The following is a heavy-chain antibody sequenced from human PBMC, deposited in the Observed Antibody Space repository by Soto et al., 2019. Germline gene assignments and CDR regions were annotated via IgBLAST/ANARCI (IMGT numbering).Heavy chain of an antibody. J-gene: IGHJ4*02. D-gene: IGHD3-22*01. CDR2: ISAYNGNT. Sequence: ASVKVSCKASGYTFTSYGISWVRQAPGQGLEWMGWISAYNGNTNYAQELQGRVTMTTDTSTSTAYMELRSLRSDDTAVYYCARDFNDSSGYYYVWFDCWGQVTLGIASS. V-gene: IGHV1-18*04. CDR3: ARDFNDSSGYYYVWFDC. CDR1: GYTFTSYG.